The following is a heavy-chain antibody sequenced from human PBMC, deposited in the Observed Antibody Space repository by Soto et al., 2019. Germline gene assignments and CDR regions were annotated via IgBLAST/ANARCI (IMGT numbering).Heavy chain of an antibody. Sequence: GGSLRLSCAASGFTFSSYSMNWVRQAPGKGLEWVSSISSSSSYIYYADSVKGRFTISRDNAKNSLYLQMNSLRAEDTAVYYCASIPRAAAARKDIWGQGTMVTVSS. CDR2: ISSSSSYI. CDR3: ASIPRAAAARKDI. J-gene: IGHJ3*02. D-gene: IGHD6-13*01. CDR1: GFTFSSYS. V-gene: IGHV3-21*01.